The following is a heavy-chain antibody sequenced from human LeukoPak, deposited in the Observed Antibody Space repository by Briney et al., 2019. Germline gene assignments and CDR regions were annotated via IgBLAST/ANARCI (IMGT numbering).Heavy chain of an antibody. CDR3: ARAGVVDFTNYGSATFDY. CDR1: GFTFSTYV. Sequence: GGSLRLSCAASGFTFSTYVMTWVRQAPGKGLEWVSSITSSSAYIYYADSVRGRFTISRDNAENSLFLQMNSLRVEDTAVYYCARAGVVDFTNYGSATFDYWGQGTLVTVSS. D-gene: IGHD4-11*01. J-gene: IGHJ4*02. CDR2: ITSSSAYI. V-gene: IGHV3-21*01.